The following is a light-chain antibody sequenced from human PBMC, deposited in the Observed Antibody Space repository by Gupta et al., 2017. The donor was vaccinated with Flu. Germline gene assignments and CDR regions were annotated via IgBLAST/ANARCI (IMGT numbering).Light chain of an antibody. J-gene: IGLJ1*01. V-gene: IGLV2-14*01. CDR1: RSDVGSDNY. CDR3: CSYTNSNTHGCV. Sequence: QSALTQPASVTGSPGQSITISCTGSRSDVGSDNYVSWYQHHPGKAPTLIIYEFKNRPSGVANRFSFSNSGNATSPTLTVLQAEDEADYYCCSYTNSNTHGCVFGSGTKVTVL. CDR2: EFK.